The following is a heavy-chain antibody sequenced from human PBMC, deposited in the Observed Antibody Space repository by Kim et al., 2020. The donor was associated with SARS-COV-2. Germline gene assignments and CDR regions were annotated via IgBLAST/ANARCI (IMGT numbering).Heavy chain of an antibody. D-gene: IGHD4-4*01. J-gene: IGHJ4*02. Sequence: GGSLRLSCAASGFPFGSYTMAWVRQAPGRGLEWVSTLSSSSSYIYYSDSLRGRFTVSRDNAQNSLHLQMHSLRVDDTAVYYCARGLVGTTAGDFAYWGQGVMVTVSS. CDR2: LSSSSSYI. CDR1: GFPFGSYT. V-gene: IGHV3-21*04. CDR3: ARGLVGTTAGDFAY.